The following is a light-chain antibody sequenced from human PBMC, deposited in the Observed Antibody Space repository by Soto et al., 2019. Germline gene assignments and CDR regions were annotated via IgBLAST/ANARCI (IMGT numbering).Light chain of an antibody. CDR3: QQFDTSLWT. V-gene: IGKV3-20*01. CDR2: GAS. CDR1: QGVSTNN. Sequence: EIVVTQSPATLSVSPGERATLSCRASQGVSTNNFAWYQQRPGQAPRLLIYGASSRATGIPDRFSGSGSGTDFTLTISRLEPEDFAVHYCQQFDTSLWTLGQGTKVDIK. J-gene: IGKJ1*01.